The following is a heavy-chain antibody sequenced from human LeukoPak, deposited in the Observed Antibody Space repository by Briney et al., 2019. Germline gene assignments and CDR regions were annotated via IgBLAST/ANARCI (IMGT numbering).Heavy chain of an antibody. D-gene: IGHD6-13*01. CDR3: ARDGYSSSWYYFDY. V-gene: IGHV1-18*01. CDR2: ISAHSGNT. CDR1: GYTFTSYG. J-gene: IGHJ4*02. Sequence: ASVKVSCKASGYTFTSYGISWVRQAPGQGLEWMGWISAHSGNTNYAQKFQGRVTMTTDTSTSTAYMELRSLRSDDTAVYYCARDGYSSSWYYFDYWGQGTLVTVSS.